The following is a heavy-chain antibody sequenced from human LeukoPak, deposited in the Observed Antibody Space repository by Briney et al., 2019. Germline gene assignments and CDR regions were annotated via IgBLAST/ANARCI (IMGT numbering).Heavy chain of an antibody. J-gene: IGHJ4*02. CDR2: ISAYNGNT. CDR1: GYTFTSYG. CDR3: ARVRGSPAPFDY. V-gene: IGHV1-18*01. Sequence: ASVKVSCKASGYTFTSYGISWVRQAPGQALEWMGWISAYNGNTNYAQKLQGRVTMITDTSMSTAYMELRSLRSDDTAVYYCARVRGSPAPFDYWGQGTLVSVSS.